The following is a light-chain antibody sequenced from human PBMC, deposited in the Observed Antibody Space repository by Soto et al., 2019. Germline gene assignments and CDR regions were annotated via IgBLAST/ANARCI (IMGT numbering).Light chain of an antibody. CDR3: QQYNDWPLT. CDR1: QSVSSN. J-gene: IGKJ1*01. V-gene: IGKV3-15*01. CDR2: GAY. Sequence: EIVMTQSPATLSVSPGERATLSCRASQSVSSNVAWYQQKPGQAPRLLIYGAYTRAAGVPARFSGSGSGTEFTLTITSLQSEDIALYYCQQYNDWPLTFGQGTKVDIK.